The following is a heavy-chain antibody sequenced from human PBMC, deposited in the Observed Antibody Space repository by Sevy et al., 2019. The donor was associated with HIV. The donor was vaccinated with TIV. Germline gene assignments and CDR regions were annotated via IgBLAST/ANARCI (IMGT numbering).Heavy chain of an antibody. CDR3: TTGRYYYGSGSYTAVDY. V-gene: IGHV3-15*01. CDR1: GFTFSNAW. CDR2: IKSKTDGGTT. J-gene: IGHJ4*02. D-gene: IGHD3-10*01. Sequence: GGSLRLSCAASGFTFSNAWMSWVRQAPGKGLEWVGRIKSKTDGGTTDYAAPAKGRFTISRDDSKNTLYLQMNSLKTEDTAVYYCTTGRYYYGSGSYTAVDYWGQGTLVTVSS.